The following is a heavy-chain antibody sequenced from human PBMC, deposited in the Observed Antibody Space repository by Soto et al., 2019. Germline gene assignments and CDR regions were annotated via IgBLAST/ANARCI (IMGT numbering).Heavy chain of an antibody. CDR2: IIPIFGTA. J-gene: IGHJ6*02. Sequence: ASVKVACEASGGTLSSDAISWVGQAPGQGLEWMGGIIPIFGTANYAKKFQGRVTITADEATSTAYMELSSLRSEDTAVYYCAIEMAKSKGYDYYDMDVWGQGTTVPVSS. CDR3: AIEMAKSKGYDYYDMDV. V-gene: IGHV1-69*13. D-gene: IGHD5-12*01. CDR1: GGTLSSDA.